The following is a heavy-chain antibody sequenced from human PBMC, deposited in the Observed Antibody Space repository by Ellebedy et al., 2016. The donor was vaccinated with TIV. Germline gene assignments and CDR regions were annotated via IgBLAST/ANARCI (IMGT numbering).Heavy chain of an antibody. D-gene: IGHD2-8*01. Sequence: SETLSLTCTVSGGSISGHLWSWIRQSPGKGLEWIGFIHYSGTTTYNPSLNSRVTMSVDTSKNQFSLRLSSVTAADTAVYFCAKYYCPNGVCYHFDYWGRGTLVTVSS. CDR2: IHYSGTT. J-gene: IGHJ4*02. CDR3: AKYYCPNGVCYHFDY. CDR1: GGSISGHL. V-gene: IGHV4-59*11.